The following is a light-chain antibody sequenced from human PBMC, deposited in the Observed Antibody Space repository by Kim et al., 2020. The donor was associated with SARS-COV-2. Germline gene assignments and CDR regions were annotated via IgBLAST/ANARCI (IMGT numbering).Light chain of an antibody. CDR1: NIGSKS. J-gene: IGLJ2*01. CDR2: YDS. CDR3: QVWDSSSDPVV. Sequence: SYELTQPPSVSVAPGKTARITCGGNNIGSKSVHWYQQKPGQAPVLVIYYDSDRPSGIPERFSGSNSGNTATLTLSRVEAGDEADYYCQVWDSSSDPVVFG. V-gene: IGLV3-21*04.